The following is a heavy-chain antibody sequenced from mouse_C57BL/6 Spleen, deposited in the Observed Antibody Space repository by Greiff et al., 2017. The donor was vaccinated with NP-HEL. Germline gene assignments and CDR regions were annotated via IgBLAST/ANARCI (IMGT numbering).Heavy chain of an antibody. D-gene: IGHD2-4*01. J-gene: IGHJ4*01. CDR1: CYTFTSYW. CDR3: ASLPYDYGYYAMDD. V-gene: IGHV1-7*01. Sequence: VQLQESGAELAKPGASVKLSCKASCYTFTSYWMHWVKQRPGQGLEWIGYINPSSGYTKYNQKFKDKATLTADKSSSTAYMQLSSLTYEDSAVYYCASLPYDYGYYAMDDWGQGTSVTVSS. CDR2: INPSSGYT.